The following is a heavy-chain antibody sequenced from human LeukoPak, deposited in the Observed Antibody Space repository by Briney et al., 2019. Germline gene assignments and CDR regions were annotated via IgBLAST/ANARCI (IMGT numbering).Heavy chain of an antibody. CDR1: GFTFSGSA. D-gene: IGHD3-3*01. CDR3: TSSYRYDFWSGYYPAGY. Sequence: PGGSLRLSCAASGFTFSGSAMHWVRQASGKGLEWVGRIRSKANSYATAYAASVKGRFTISRDDSKNTAYLQMNSLKTEDTAVYYCTSSYRYDFWSGYYPAGYWGQGTLVTVSS. J-gene: IGHJ4*02. V-gene: IGHV3-73*01. CDR2: IRSKANSYAT.